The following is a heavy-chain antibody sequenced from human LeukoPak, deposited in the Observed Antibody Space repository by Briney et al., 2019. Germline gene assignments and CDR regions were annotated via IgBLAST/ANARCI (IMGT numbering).Heavy chain of an antibody. V-gene: IGHV3-30*02. J-gene: IGHJ4*02. CDR2: IWYDGSNK. Sequence: PGGSLRLSCTASGFTFSDYGMHWVRQPPGKGLEWVAIIWYDGSNKTYEDSVKGRFTISRDNSKNTLYLQMSSLRAEDTAVYYCVKLGSSSAYFDYWGQGTLVTVSS. CDR3: VKLGSSSAYFDY. CDR1: GFTFSDYG. D-gene: IGHD6-13*01.